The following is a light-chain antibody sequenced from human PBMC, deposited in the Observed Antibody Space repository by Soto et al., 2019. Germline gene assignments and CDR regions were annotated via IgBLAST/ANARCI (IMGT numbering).Light chain of an antibody. V-gene: IGKV1-5*01. J-gene: IGKJ1*01. CDR1: QSISSW. CDR2: DAS. Sequence: DIQMTQSPSTLSASVGDRVTITCRASQSISSWLAWYQQKPGKAHKLLIYDASSLEGGVPSRFSGSGSGTEFTLTISSLQPDDFATYYCQQYNSYSTFGQGTKV. CDR3: QQYNSYST.